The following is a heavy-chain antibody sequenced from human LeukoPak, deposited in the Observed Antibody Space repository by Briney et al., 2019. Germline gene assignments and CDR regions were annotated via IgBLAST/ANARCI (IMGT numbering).Heavy chain of an antibody. J-gene: IGHJ4*02. CDR2: ISPTGSTT. CDR1: GFSFSGHW. D-gene: IGHD6-6*01. CDR3: ARGPNSNWSGLDF. Sequence: GGSLRLSCTASGFSFSGHWMHWARQLPGKGLVWVSRISPTGSTTSYADSVKGRFTVSRDNAKNTLYLQVNNLRAEDTAVFYCARGPNSNWSGLDFWGQGTLLTVSS. V-gene: IGHV3-74*01.